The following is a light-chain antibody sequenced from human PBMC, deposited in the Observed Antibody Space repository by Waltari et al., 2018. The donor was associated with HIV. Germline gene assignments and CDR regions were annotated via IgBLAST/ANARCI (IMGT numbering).Light chain of an antibody. CDR3: SSYTSSSTWV. J-gene: IGLJ3*02. V-gene: IGLV2-14*01. CDR2: EVS. CDR1: SSDVGGYNS. Sequence: QSALTQPASVSGSPGPSLTISCTGTSSDVGGYNSVCWYHQPPGKAPKLMIYEVSNRPSGVANRFSGSKSGNTASLTISGLQAEDEADYYCSSYTSSSTWVFGGGTKLTVL.